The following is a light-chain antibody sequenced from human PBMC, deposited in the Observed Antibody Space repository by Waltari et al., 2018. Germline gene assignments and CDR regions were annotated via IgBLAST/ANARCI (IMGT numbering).Light chain of an antibody. CDR1: QNLLYSSNNKNY. Sequence: DIVMTQSPDSLAVSLGERATINCKSSQNLLYSSNNKNYLAWYQQKPGQPPKLLIYWASTREFGVPDRFSGSGSATDFTLTISSLQAEDVSVYYCQQYYTTPPYTFGQGTKLEIK. J-gene: IGKJ2*01. V-gene: IGKV4-1*01. CDR2: WAS. CDR3: QQYYTTPPYT.